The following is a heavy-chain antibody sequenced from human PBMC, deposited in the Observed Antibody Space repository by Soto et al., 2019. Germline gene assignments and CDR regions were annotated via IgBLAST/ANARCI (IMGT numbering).Heavy chain of an antibody. Sequence: QVQLVQSGAEVKKPGSSVKVSCKASGDTFSNHTISWVRQAPGQGLEWMGRIIPILGVANYAQKCQGRVTITAEKSTTTAYMALSSLRSADTAVYYCARVAEMGSVTKGYYYYLDVWGKGTKVTVSS. CDR2: IIPILGVA. CDR1: GDTFSNHT. D-gene: IGHD3-10*01. J-gene: IGHJ6*03. CDR3: ARVAEMGSVTKGYYYYLDV. V-gene: IGHV1-69*04.